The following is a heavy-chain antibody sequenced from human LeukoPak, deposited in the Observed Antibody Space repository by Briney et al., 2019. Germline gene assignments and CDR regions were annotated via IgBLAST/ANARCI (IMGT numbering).Heavy chain of an antibody. CDR1: GFTFSSSA. CDR3: AKSGYNRFDY. V-gene: IGHV3-23*01. Sequence: PGGSLRLSCAASGFTFSSSAMSWVRQAPGKGLEWVSAINGGGGSTYYADSVKGRFTISRDNSKNTLYLQMNSLRADDTAVYFCAKSGYNRFDYWGQGTLVTVSS. CDR2: INGGGGST. D-gene: IGHD5-24*01. J-gene: IGHJ4*02.